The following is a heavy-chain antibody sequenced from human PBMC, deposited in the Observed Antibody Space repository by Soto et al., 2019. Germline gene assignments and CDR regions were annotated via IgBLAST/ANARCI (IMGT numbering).Heavy chain of an antibody. CDR3: ARPGTYCSGGSCFPFEY. Sequence: PGGSLRLSCAASGFSFSSYWMSWVRRAPGKGLEWVANIRQDGYEIYYVDSVKGRFTISRDNARSSVYLQMDSLRVEDTGIYYCARPGTYCSGGSCFPFEYWGLGALVTVSS. CDR2: IRQDGYEI. V-gene: IGHV3-7*01. CDR1: GFSFSSYW. J-gene: IGHJ4*02. D-gene: IGHD2-15*01.